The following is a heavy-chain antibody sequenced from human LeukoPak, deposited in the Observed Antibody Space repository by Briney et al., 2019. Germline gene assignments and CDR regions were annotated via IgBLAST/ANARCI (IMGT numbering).Heavy chain of an antibody. V-gene: IGHV4-38-2*02. J-gene: IGHJ4*02. Sequence: SETLSLTCTVSGYSISSGYYWGWIRQPPGKGLEWIGSIYHSGSTYHNPSLKSRVTISVDTSKNQFSLKLSSVTAADTAVYYCARDQVPLSPGDYWGQGTLVTVSS. D-gene: IGHD3-10*01. CDR2: IYHSGST. CDR3: ARDQVPLSPGDY. CDR1: GYSISSGYY.